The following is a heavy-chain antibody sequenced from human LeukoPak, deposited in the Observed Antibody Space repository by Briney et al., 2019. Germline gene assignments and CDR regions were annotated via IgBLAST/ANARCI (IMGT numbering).Heavy chain of an antibody. CDR2: INTSGGAT. CDR3: AGHSDLGSGSHYPYYYLMDV. J-gene: IGHJ6*02. D-gene: IGHD3-10*01. CDR1: GYTFTSYY. V-gene: IGHV1-46*01. Sequence: ASVKASCKASGYTFTSYYMHWVRRAPGQGLEWMGIINTSGGATSYAQKFQGRVAMIGDTSTSTVYMQMSSLRIDDTAVYYCAGHSDLGSGSHYPYYYLMDVWGQGTTVTVSS.